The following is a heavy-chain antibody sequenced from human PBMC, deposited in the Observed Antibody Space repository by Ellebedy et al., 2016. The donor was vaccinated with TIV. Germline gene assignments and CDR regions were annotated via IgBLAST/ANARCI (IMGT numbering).Heavy chain of an antibody. CDR2: INQDGSEK. CDR3: AKDRLLDYDILTGYYLPYYYGMDV. V-gene: IGHV3-7*05. CDR1: GFTFTTFW. J-gene: IGHJ6*02. D-gene: IGHD3-9*01. Sequence: GESLKISCAASGFTFTTFWMSWVRQAPGKGLEWVGNINQDGSEKCYGDSVKGRFTISRDNSKNTLYLQMNSLRAEDTAVYYCAKDRLLDYDILTGYYLPYYYGMDVWGQGTTVTVSS.